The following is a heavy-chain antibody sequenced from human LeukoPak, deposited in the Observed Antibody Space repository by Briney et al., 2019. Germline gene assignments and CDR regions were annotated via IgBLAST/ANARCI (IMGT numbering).Heavy chain of an antibody. D-gene: IGHD4-17*01. CDR2: ISGGGGAT. V-gene: IGHV3-23*01. CDR3: AKDYGDSYYGMDV. J-gene: IGHJ6*02. CDR1: GFTFINYA. Sequence: GGSLRRSCAASGFTFINYAMDWVRQAPGKGLEWVSAISGGGGATYYADSVKGRFTISRDNSKNTLYLQMNSLRPEDTAVYYCAKDYGDSYYGMDVWGQGTTVTVSS.